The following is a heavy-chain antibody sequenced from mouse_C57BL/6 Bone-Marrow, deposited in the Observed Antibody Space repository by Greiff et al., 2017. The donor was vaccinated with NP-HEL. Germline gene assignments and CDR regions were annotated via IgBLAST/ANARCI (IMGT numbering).Heavy chain of an antibody. D-gene: IGHD2-2*01. Sequence: QVQLKESGPGLVAPSQSLSITCTVSGFSLTSYGVDWVRQSPGTGLEWLGVIWGVGSTNYNSALKSRLSISKDNSKSQVFLKMNSLQTDYTAMYYCAREGSGDDRGYAMDYWGQGTSVTVSS. V-gene: IGHV2-6*01. CDR1: GFSLTSYG. CDR2: IWGVGST. J-gene: IGHJ4*01. CDR3: AREGSGDDRGYAMDY.